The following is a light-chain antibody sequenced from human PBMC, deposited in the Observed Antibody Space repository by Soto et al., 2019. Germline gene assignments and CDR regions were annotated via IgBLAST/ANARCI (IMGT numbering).Light chain of an antibody. J-gene: IGKJ2*01. CDR1: QSIRYW. V-gene: IGKV1-5*01. CDR3: QQYHGFPYT. CDR2: DVS. Sequence: EIQMTQSPSTLSASVGDSVTITCRASQSIRYWLAWHQQKPGKAPQVLIYDVSTLQKGVPSRFSGSGFGTEFTLNISSLQPDDFATYYCQQYHGFPYTFGLGTKVDI.